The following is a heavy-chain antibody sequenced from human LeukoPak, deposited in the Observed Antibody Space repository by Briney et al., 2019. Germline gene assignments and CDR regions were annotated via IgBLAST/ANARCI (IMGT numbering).Heavy chain of an antibody. D-gene: IGHD2-15*01. V-gene: IGHV3-11*06. CDR3: ARVRSTCSGGSCYSGVDWFDP. Sequence: GGSLRLSCAASGFTFSDYYMSWIRQAPGKGLEWVSYISSSSSYTNYADSVKGRFTISRDNAKNSLYLQMNSLRAEDTAVYYWARVRSTCSGGSCYSGVDWFDPWGQGTLVTVSS. CDR1: GFTFSDYY. J-gene: IGHJ5*02. CDR2: ISSSSSYT.